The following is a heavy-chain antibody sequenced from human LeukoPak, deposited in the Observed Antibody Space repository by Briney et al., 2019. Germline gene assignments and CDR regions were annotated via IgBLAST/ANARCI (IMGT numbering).Heavy chain of an antibody. CDR2: INPNRGDT. CDR1: GYTFTNYY. Sequence: ASVKVSCKASGYTFTNYYMHWVRQAPGHGLEWMGWINPNRGDTNYAQKFQGRVTMTRDTSITTAFMELTRLTSDDTAVYYCARQDRVSPTFPNNWFDPWGQGTLVTVSS. D-gene: IGHD2-8*01. CDR3: ARQDRVSPTFPNNWFDP. V-gene: IGHV1-2*02. J-gene: IGHJ5*02.